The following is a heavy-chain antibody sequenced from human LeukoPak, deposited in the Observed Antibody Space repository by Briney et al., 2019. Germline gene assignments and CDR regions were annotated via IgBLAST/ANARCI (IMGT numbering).Heavy chain of an antibody. CDR2: ISWNSGSI. CDR3: AKDGHTAAGTN. CDR1: GFTFDDYA. V-gene: IGHV3-9*01. J-gene: IGHJ4*02. D-gene: IGHD6-13*01. Sequence: GRSLRLSCAASGFTFDDYAMHWVRRAPGKGLEWVSGISWNSGSIGYADSVKGRFTISRDNAKNSLYLQMNSLRAEDTALYYCAKDGHTAAGTNWGQGTLVTVSS.